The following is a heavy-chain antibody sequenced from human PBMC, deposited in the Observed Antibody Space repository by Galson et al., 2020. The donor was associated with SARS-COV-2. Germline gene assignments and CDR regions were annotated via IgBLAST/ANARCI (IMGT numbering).Heavy chain of an antibody. J-gene: IGHJ4*02. CDR3: ARTPRAYYYDSSGYYDL. CDR2: IIPIFGTA. CDR1: GGTFSSYA. V-gene: IGHV1-69*06. Sequence: ASVKVSCKASGGTFSSYAISWVRQAPGQGLEWMGRIIPIFGTANYAQKFQGRVTITADKSTSTAYMELSSLRSEDTAVYYCARTPRAYYYDSSGYYDLWGQGTLVTVSS. D-gene: IGHD3-22*01.